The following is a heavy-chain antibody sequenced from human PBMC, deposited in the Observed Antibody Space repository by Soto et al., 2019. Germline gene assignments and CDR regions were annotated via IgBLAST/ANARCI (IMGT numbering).Heavy chain of an antibody. CDR1: GGSVSSYY. CDR3: ARDRGKSWNYGYDYYYGMDV. V-gene: IGHV4-59*02. J-gene: IGHJ6*02. D-gene: IGHD1-7*01. CDR2: IYYSGST. Sequence: PSETLSLTCTVSGGSVSSYYWSWIRQPPGKGLEWIGYIYYSGSTNYNHSLKSRVTISVDTSKNQFSLKLSSVTAADTAVYYCARDRGKSWNYGYDYYYGMDVWGPGTTVTVSS.